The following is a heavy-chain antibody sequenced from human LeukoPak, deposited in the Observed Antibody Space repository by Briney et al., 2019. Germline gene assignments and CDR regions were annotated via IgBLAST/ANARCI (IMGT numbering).Heavy chain of an antibody. CDR3: AKGKLGYCSSTSCYEFDY. D-gene: IGHD2-2*01. V-gene: IGHV3-30-3*01. Sequence: GGSLRLSCAASGFTFSSYAMHWVRQAPGKGLEWVAVISYDGSNKYYADSVKGRFTISRDNSKNTLYLQMNSLRAEDTAVYYCAKGKLGYCSSTSCYEFDYWGQGTLVTVSS. J-gene: IGHJ4*02. CDR2: ISYDGSNK. CDR1: GFTFSSYA.